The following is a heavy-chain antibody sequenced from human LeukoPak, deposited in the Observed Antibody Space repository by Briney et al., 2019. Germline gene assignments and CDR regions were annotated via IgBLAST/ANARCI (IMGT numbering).Heavy chain of an antibody. V-gene: IGHV5-51*01. CDR3: ARRDTLTGYLDY. D-gene: IGHD3-9*01. CDR1: GYSFTSYW. CDR2: IYPGDSDT. Sequence: KVSCKASGYSFTSYWIGWVRQMPGKGLEWMGIIYPGDSDTRYSPSFQGQVTISADKSISTAYLQWSSLKASDTATYYCARRDTLTGYLDYWGQGTLVTVSS. J-gene: IGHJ4*02.